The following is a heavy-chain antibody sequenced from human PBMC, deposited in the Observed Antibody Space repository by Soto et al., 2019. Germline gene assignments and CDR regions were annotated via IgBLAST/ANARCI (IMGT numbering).Heavy chain of an antibody. Sequence: RGESLKISCKGSGYSFSNYWIGWVRQMPGKGLEWMGIIFPRDSDTRYSPSFQGQVTISADKSISTAYLQWSSLKASDTAMYYCARIMVRGVITYSRDYHGMDVWGQGTTVTVS. CDR3: ARIMVRGVITYSRDYHGMDV. J-gene: IGHJ6*02. V-gene: IGHV5-51*01. CDR1: GYSFSNYW. D-gene: IGHD3-10*01. CDR2: IFPRDSDT.